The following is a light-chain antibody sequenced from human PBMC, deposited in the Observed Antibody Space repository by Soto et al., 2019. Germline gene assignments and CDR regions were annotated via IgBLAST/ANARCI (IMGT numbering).Light chain of an antibody. CDR3: QQYNNWPRT. CDR2: GAS. V-gene: IGKV3-15*01. J-gene: IGKJ1*01. CDR1: QSVGRY. Sequence: EIVLTQSPATLSLSPGERATLSCRASQSVGRYLAWYQQKPGQAPRLLIYGASTRATGIPARFSGSGSGTEFTLTISSLQSEDFAVYYCQQYNNWPRTFGQGTKVDI.